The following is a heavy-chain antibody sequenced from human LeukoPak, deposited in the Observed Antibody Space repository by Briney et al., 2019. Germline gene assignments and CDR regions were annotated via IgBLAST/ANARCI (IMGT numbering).Heavy chain of an antibody. J-gene: IGHJ5*02. CDR3: ARGRIAVAGGWFDP. D-gene: IGHD6-19*01. V-gene: IGHV1-8*01. Sequence: ASVKVSCKASGYTSTSYDINWVRQATGQGLEWMGWMNPNSGNTGYAQKFQGRVTMTRNTSISTAYMELSSLRSEDTAVYYCARGRIAVAGGWFDPWGQGTLVTVSS. CDR1: GYTSTSYD. CDR2: MNPNSGNT.